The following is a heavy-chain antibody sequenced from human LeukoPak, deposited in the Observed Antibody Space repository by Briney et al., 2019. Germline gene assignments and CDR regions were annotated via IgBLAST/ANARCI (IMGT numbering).Heavy chain of an antibody. J-gene: IGHJ6*02. V-gene: IGHV7-4-1*02. CDR3: AREGSIAAAGTTYYYGMDV. CDR2: INTNTGNP. D-gene: IGHD6-13*01. CDR1: GGTFSSYA. Sequence: ASVKVSCKASGGTFSSYAISWVRQAPGQGLEWMGWINTNTGNPTYAQGFTGRFVFSLDTSVSTAYLQISSLRAEDTAVYYCAREGSIAAAGTTYYYGMDVWGQGTTVTVSS.